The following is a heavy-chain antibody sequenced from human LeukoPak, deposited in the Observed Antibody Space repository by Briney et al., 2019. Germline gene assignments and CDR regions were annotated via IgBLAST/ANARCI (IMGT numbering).Heavy chain of an antibody. D-gene: IGHD1-26*01. CDR2: MNPNSGNT. CDR1: GYTFTSYD. CDR3: ARDGGSYTTGYGMDV. Sequence: ASVKVSCKASGYTFTSYDINWVRQATGQGLEWMGWMNPNSGNTGYAQKFQGGVTMTRNTSISTAYMELSRLRSDDTAVYYCARDGGSYTTGYGMDVWGQGTTVTVSS. J-gene: IGHJ6*02. V-gene: IGHV1-8*01.